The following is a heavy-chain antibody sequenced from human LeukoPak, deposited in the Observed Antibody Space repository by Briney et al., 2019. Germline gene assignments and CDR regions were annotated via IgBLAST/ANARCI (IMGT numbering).Heavy chain of an antibody. V-gene: IGHV3-23*01. D-gene: IGHD3-22*01. J-gene: IGHJ4*02. CDR3: AKDFYDSSGSRYDY. CDR2: IDGGGGRT. CDR1: GVAFSSYA. Sequence: GGSLRLSCTASGVAFSSYAMSWVRQAPGVGLEWVSAIDGGGGRTWHADSVRGRFTISRDNSKNTLFMQMNSLRAGDTAVYYCAKDFYDSSGSRYDYWGQGTLVTVSS.